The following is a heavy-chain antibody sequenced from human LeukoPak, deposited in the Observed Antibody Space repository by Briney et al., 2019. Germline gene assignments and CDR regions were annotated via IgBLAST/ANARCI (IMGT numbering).Heavy chain of an antibody. CDR2: IRDKDDSYTT. D-gene: IGHD1-26*01. Sequence: GGSLRLSCAASGFTFSDHHMDWIRQAPGKGLDWVGRIRDKDDSYTTEYAASVKGRFTISRDDSKNSLYLQMSSLKTDDTAVYYCAAIVGLDYWGLGTLVTVSS. J-gene: IGHJ4*02. CDR1: GFTFSDHH. CDR3: AAIVGLDY. V-gene: IGHV3-72*01.